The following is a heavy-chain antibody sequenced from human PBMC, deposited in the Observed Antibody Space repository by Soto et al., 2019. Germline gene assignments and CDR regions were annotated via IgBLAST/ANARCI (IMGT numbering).Heavy chain of an antibody. D-gene: IGHD3-10*01. V-gene: IGHV1-69*13. CDR2: IIPIFGTA. Sequence: SAKVSCNASGYTFTSYGISLVRQAPGQGLEWMGWIIPIFGTANYAQKLQGRVTITADESTSTAYMELSSLRPEDTAIYSCAKDQRMYYYGSGSDSWGQGTLVTVSS. J-gene: IGHJ4*02. CDR1: GYTFTSYG. CDR3: AKDQRMYYYGSGSDS.